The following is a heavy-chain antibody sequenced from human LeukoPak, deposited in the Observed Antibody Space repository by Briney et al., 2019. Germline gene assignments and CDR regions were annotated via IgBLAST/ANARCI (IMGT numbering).Heavy chain of an antibody. CDR2: TYYSGST. Sequence: PSETLSLTCTVSGGSISSGGYYWSWIRQHPGKGLEWIGYTYYSGSTYYNPSLKSRVTISVDTSKNQFSLKLSSVTAADTAVYYCAREYYYGSGSYFDYWGQGTLVTVSS. J-gene: IGHJ4*02. CDR1: GGSISSGGYY. D-gene: IGHD3-10*01. V-gene: IGHV4-31*03. CDR3: AREYYYGSGSYFDY.